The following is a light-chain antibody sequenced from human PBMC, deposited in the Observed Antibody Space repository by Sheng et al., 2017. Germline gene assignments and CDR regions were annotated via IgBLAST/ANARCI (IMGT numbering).Light chain of an antibody. CDR2: DDD. Sequence: QSVLTQPPSVSAAPGQKVTISCSGSGSNIGSHYVSWYQQFPGTAPKLLIYDDDKRPSGIPDRFSGSKSGTSATLGITGLQTGDEADYYCATWETSLSVGVFGGGTKLTVL. J-gene: IGLJ2*01. V-gene: IGLV1-51*01. CDR3: ATWETSLSVGV. CDR1: GSNIGSHY.